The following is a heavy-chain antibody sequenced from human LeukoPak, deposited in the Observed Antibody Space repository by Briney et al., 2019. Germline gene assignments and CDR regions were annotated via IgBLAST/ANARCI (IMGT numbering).Heavy chain of an antibody. Sequence: GSLRLSCAASGFTFSSYTMSWVRQAPGKGLEWVSSISGSGVSTYYADYVKGRFTLSRDNSKNTLYLQISSLRAEDTAVYYCAKQWRGTGDAFDIWGQGTMVTVSS. CDR3: AKQWRGTGDAFDI. J-gene: IGHJ3*02. D-gene: IGHD3/OR15-3a*01. V-gene: IGHV3-23*01. CDR1: GFTFSSYT. CDR2: ISGSGVST.